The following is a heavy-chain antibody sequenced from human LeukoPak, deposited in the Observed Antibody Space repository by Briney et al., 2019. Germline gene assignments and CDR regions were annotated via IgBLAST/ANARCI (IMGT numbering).Heavy chain of an antibody. CDR3: ARQSYATSSPFDH. D-gene: IGHD2-8*01. V-gene: IGHV5-51*01. CDR2: IYPDDSDT. CDR1: GDSFTSYW. Sequence: GGSLKISWKGFGDSFTSYWIGWVRQMPGKGREWMGIIYPDDSDTRYSPSFQGQVTISADKSIITAYLQWSSLKVSDTAMYYCARQSYATSSPFDHGGQGTLVTVST. J-gene: IGHJ4*02.